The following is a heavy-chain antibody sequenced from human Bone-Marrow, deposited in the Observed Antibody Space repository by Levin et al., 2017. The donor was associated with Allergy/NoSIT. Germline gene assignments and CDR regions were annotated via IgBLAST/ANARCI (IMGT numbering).Heavy chain of an antibody. CDR3: AGGFGSGRPYYYYMDV. V-gene: IGHV4-39*01. CDR2: IYYSGST. CDR1: GGSIRSSSYY. Sequence: SQTLSLTCTVSGGSIRSSSYYWGWIRQPPGKGLEWIGSIYYSGSTYYNPSLKSRVTISVDTSKNQFSLKLSSVTAADTAVYYCAGGFGSGRPYYYYMDVWGKGTTVTVSS. J-gene: IGHJ6*03. D-gene: IGHD3-10*01.